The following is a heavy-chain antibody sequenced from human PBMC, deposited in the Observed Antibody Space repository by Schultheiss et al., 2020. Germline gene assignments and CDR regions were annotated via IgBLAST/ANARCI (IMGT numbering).Heavy chain of an antibody. CDR1: GGTFSSYA. Sequence: SVKVSCKASGGTFSSYAISWVRQAPGQGLEWMGGIIPIFGTANYAQKFQGRVTITADKSTSTAYMELSSLRSEDTAVYYCATLREDCSSTSCYSYFDYWGQGTLVTVSS. D-gene: IGHD2-2*01. CDR2: IIPIFGTA. V-gene: IGHV1-69*06. J-gene: IGHJ4*02. CDR3: ATLREDCSSTSCYSYFDY.